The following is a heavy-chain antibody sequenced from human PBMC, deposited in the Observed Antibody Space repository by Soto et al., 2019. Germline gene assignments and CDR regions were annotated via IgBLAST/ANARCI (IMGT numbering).Heavy chain of an antibody. CDR1: GFTFSSYA. J-gene: IGHJ4*02. V-gene: IGHV3-23*01. CDR2: ISGSGGST. CDR3: AKAPRIGSLQPHFDY. Sequence: EVQLLESGGGLVQPGGSLRLSCAASGFTFSSYAMSWVRQAPGKGLEWVSAISGSGGSTYYADSVKGRFTIPRDKSKNTRYLHMNSLRAEDTAVYYCAKAPRIGSLQPHFDYWGQGTLVTVSS. D-gene: IGHD3-3*01.